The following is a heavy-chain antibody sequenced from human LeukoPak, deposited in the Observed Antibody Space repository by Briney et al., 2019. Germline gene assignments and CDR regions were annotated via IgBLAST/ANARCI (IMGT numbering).Heavy chain of an antibody. D-gene: IGHD7-27*01. CDR3: AKQGRGYRALGY. J-gene: IGHJ4*02. V-gene: IGHV3-7*01. CDR2: IKQDGSEK. CDR1: GFTFSSYW. Sequence: WGSLRLSCAASGFTFSSYWMSWVRQAPGKGLEWVANIKQDGSEKYYVDSVKGRFTISRDNAKNSLYLQINSLRAEDTAVYYCAKQGRGYRALGYWGQGTLVTVSS.